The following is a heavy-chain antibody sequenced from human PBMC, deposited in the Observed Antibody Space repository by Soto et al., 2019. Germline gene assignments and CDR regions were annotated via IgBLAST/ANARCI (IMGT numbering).Heavy chain of an antibody. CDR1: GFTFSSYA. CDR3: AKAGGAAAGYWYYFDY. Sequence: LXLSCAASGFTFSSYAMSWVRQAPGKGLEWVSAISGSGGSTYYADSVKGRFTISRDNSKNTLYLQMNSLRAEDTAVYYCAKAGGAAAGYWYYFDYWGQGTLVTVSS. D-gene: IGHD6-13*01. CDR2: ISGSGGST. J-gene: IGHJ4*02. V-gene: IGHV3-23*01.